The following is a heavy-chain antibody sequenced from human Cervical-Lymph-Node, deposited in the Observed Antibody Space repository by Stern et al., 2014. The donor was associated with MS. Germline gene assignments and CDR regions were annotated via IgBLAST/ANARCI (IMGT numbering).Heavy chain of an antibody. J-gene: IGHJ5*02. Sequence: VHLVESGAEVTKPGSSVKVSCKASGGTFSKFPSSWVRQAPGQGLEWMAGIFPVFGTPTYAQEFRGRVTIPADVSTSTVYMELSSLRSDDTAVYYCALSSETSDRWYSLGYDLWGQGTLVTVSS. CDR1: GGTFSKFP. CDR2: IFPVFGTP. CDR3: ALSSETSDRWYSLGYDL. V-gene: IGHV1-69*01. D-gene: IGHD6-13*01.